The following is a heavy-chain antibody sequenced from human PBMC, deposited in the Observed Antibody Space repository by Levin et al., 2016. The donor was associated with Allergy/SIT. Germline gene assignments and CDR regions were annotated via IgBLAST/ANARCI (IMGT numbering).Heavy chain of an antibody. D-gene: IGHD5-24*01. J-gene: IGHJ4*02. CDR3: TFANRWKG. CDR1: GFIFSNFA. CDR2: IKSQTDGGTV. V-gene: IGHV3-15*01. Sequence: GGSLRLSCATSGFIFSNFAMSWVRQAPGKGLEWVGQIKSQTDGGTVDYAAPVKGRFTISREDSKNTLYLQMNSLKSEDTGVYYCTFANRWKGWGQGTLVTVSS.